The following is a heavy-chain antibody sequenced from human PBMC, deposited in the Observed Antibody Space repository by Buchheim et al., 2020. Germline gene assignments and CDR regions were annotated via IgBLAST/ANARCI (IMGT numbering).Heavy chain of an antibody. CDR2: INSDGSRT. CDR1: GFTFSTYW. J-gene: IGHJ4*02. Sequence: EVQLVESGGGLVQPGGSLRLSCAASGFTFSTYWMHWVRHAPGKGLMWVSRINSDGSRTNYADSVKGRFTISRDNAKNTLYLQMNSLRAEDTAVYYCARDGPFDYWGQGTL. CDR3: ARDGPFDY. V-gene: IGHV3-74*01.